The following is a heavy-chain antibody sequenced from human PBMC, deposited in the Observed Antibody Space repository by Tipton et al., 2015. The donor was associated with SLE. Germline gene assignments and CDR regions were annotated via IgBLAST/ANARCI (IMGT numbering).Heavy chain of an antibody. CDR2: IYYSGST. CDR1: GGSISSYY. Sequence: TLSLTCTVSGGSISSYYWSWIRQPPGKGLEWIGYIYYSGSTSYNPSLKSRVTISVDTSQNQVSLKLTSVTAADTAVYYCARDTSYYDIPTGYYYYGLDVWGQGTTVTVSS. CDR3: ARDTSYYDIPTGYYYYGLDV. D-gene: IGHD3-9*01. V-gene: IGHV4-59*01. J-gene: IGHJ6*02.